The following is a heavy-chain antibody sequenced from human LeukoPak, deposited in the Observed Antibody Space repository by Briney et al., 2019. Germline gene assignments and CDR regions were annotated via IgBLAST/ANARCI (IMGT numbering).Heavy chain of an antibody. J-gene: IGHJ4*02. Sequence: PSETLSLTCTVSGGSISSYYWGWIRQPPGKGLQWIGGISRYGGTYYNPSLESRVTISVDTSKNQFSLRLNSVTAADTAVYFCARPICSNGICPFDYWGRGTLVTVSS. D-gene: IGHD2-8*01. CDR2: ISRYGGT. CDR3: ARPICSNGICPFDY. CDR1: GGSISSYY. V-gene: IGHV4-39*01.